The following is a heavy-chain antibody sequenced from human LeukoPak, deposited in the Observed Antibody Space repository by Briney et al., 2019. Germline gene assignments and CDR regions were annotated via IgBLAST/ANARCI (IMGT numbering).Heavy chain of an antibody. CDR2: IYYSGSS. Sequence: SETLSLTCTVSGGSIRSHYWSWFRQSPGNRLEWIGYIYYSGSSNYNPSLKSRVTISVDTSKNQFSLKLSSVTAADTAVYYCAMGDGYNPPFDYWGQGTLVTVSS. CDR1: GGSIRSHY. D-gene: IGHD3-16*01. V-gene: IGHV4-59*11. CDR3: AMGDGYNPPFDY. J-gene: IGHJ4*02.